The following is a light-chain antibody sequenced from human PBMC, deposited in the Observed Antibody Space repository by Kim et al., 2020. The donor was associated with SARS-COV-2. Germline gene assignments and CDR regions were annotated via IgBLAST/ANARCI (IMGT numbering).Light chain of an antibody. Sequence: GQRVTSSCSGSSSNIGSNYVYWYQQLPGTAPKLLIYRNNQRPSGVPDRFSGSKSGTSASLAISGLQSEDEADYYCAAWDDSLSGWVFGGGTQLTVL. CDR3: AAWDDSLSGWV. V-gene: IGLV1-47*01. J-gene: IGLJ3*02. CDR1: SSNIGSNY. CDR2: RNN.